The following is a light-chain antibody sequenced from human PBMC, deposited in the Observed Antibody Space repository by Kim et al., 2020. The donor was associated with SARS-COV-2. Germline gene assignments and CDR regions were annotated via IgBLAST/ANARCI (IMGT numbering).Light chain of an antibody. V-gene: IGKV3-11*01. J-gene: IGKJ4*01. Sequence: LSPGERAPLSCRASQSLSGYLAWYQQKPGQAPRLLIYDASNRATGIPARFSGSGFGTDYALTISSLEPEDFAVYYCQQRSDWAVTFGGGTKVDIK. CDR3: QQRSDWAVT. CDR2: DAS. CDR1: QSLSGY.